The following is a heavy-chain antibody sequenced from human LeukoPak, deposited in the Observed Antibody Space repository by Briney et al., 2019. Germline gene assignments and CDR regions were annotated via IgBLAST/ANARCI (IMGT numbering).Heavy chain of an antibody. D-gene: IGHD2-15*01. Sequence: GGSLRLSCAASGLTFSRNSMNWVRQAPGKGLEWVSYISSSSSTIYYADSVKGRFTISRDNAKNSLYLQMNSLRAEGTAVYYCARLRCSGGSCYSGKFDYWGQGTLVTVSS. J-gene: IGHJ4*02. CDR2: ISSSSSTI. V-gene: IGHV3-48*01. CDR3: ARLRCSGGSCYSGKFDY. CDR1: GLTFSRNS.